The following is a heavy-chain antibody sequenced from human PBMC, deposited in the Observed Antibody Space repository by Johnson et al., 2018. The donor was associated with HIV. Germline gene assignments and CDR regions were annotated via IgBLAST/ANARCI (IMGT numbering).Heavy chain of an antibody. CDR2: ISWNSGNI. D-gene: IGHD2-21*01. V-gene: IGHV3-9*01. CDR3: ARGGGCGGDCYSGYDAFDI. J-gene: IGHJ3*02. Sequence: VQLVESGGSVVRPGGSLRLSCAASGFTFDDYAMYWVRQAPGKGLEWVSGISWNSGNIEYGDSVKGRFTISRDKAKNSLYLQMNSLRAWDTAVYYCARGGGCGGDCYSGYDAFDIWGQGTMVTVSS. CDR1: GFTFDDYA.